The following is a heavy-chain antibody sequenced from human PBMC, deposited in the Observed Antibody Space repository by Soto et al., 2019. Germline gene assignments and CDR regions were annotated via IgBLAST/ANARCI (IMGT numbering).Heavy chain of an antibody. Sequence: PGGSLRLSCAASGISTSSYWMGWVRQAPGRGLEWVASIKKDGSEKYYMDSLKGRFTIPRDNALNSLYLQINSLRAEDPAVYFCVTGYHSDYWGQGTLVTVSS. CDR1: GISTSSYW. J-gene: IGHJ4*02. V-gene: IGHV3-7*03. D-gene: IGHD5-18*01. CDR3: VTGYHSDY. CDR2: IKKDGSEK.